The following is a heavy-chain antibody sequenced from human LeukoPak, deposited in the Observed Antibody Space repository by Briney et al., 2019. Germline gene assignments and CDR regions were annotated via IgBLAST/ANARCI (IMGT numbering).Heavy chain of an antibody. Sequence: SVKVSCMASGGTFSSYAISWVRQAPGQGLEWMGGIIPIFGTANYAQKFQGRVTITADESTSTAYMELSSLRSEDTAVYYCARSHSSSWYDLDYWGQGTLVTVSS. V-gene: IGHV1-69*13. D-gene: IGHD6-13*01. CDR3: ARSHSSSWYDLDY. CDR2: IIPIFGTA. CDR1: GGTFSSYA. J-gene: IGHJ4*02.